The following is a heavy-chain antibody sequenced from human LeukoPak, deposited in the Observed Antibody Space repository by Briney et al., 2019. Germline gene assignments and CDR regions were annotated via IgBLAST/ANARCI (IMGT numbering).Heavy chain of an antibody. V-gene: IGHV3-15*01. J-gene: IGHJ5*02. D-gene: IGHD3-10*01. CDR2: IKSKTYGRTT. Sequence: GGSLTLSCAASGFTFSNDWMSWVRRAPGKGLEWVGGIKSKTYGRTTDYPAPVQGRFTSSRHDSINTLSLQMNSLKNEDTAVYDCATDQGYGSGSYYWFDPWGQGTLVTVSS. CDR1: GFTFSNDW. CDR3: ATDQGYGSGSYYWFDP.